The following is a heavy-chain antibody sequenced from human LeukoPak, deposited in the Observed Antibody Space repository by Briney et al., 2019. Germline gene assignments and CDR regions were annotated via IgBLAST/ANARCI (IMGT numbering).Heavy chain of an antibody. CDR3: ARDRGRDSSGYYYDALAGY. V-gene: IGHV3-11*04. Sequence: PGGSLRLSCAASGFTFSDYYMSWIRQAPGKGLEWVSYISSSGSTIYYADSVKGRFTISRDNAKNSLYLQMNSLRAEDTAVYYCARDRGRDSSGYYYDALAGYWGQGTLVTVSS. J-gene: IGHJ4*02. CDR2: ISSSGSTI. CDR1: GFTFSDYY. D-gene: IGHD3-22*01.